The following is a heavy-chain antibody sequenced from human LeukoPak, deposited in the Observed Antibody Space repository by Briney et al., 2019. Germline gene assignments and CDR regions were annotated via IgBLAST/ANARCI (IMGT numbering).Heavy chain of an antibody. CDR2: IYYSGSS. D-gene: IGHD6-19*01. CDR1: GGSISILN. Sequence: PSETLSLTPSLSGGSISILNTRCSSQPPGQGLEFIGYIYYSGSSNYNPSLKSRVTMSVDTSNNQFSLKLNSVTAADTAVYYCGTGVPHSSIYCIDLWGQGTLVTVSS. CDR3: GTGVPHSSIYCIDL. J-gene: IGHJ5*02. V-gene: IGHV4-59*11.